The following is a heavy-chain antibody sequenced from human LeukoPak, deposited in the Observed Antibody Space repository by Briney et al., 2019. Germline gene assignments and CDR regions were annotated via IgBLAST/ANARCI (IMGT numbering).Heavy chain of an antibody. CDR2: IYYSGST. V-gene: IGHV4-61*05. J-gene: IGHJ4*02. CDR1: GGSISSSSYY. Sequence: PSETLSLTCTVSGGSISSSSYYWGWIRQPPGKGLEWIGYIYYSGSTNYNPSLKSRVTISVDTSKNQFSLKLSSVTAADTAVYYCARGWIDDILTGPTDWGQGTLVTVSS. D-gene: IGHD3-9*01. CDR3: ARGWIDDILTGPTD.